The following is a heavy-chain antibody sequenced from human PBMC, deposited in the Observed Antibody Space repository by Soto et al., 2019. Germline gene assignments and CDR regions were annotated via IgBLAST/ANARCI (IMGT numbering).Heavy chain of an antibody. V-gene: IGHV3-21*01. D-gene: IGHD3-22*01. CDR3: ACPEGAHYYDSSGEGYYYYGMDV. J-gene: IGHJ6*02. Sequence: EVQLVESGGGLVKPGGSLRLSCAASGFTFSSYSMNWVRQAPGKGLEWVSSISSSSSYIYYADSVKGRFTISRDNAKNSLYLQMNSLRAEDTAVYYCACPEGAHYYDSSGEGYYYYGMDVWGQGTTVTVSS. CDR1: GFTFSSYS. CDR2: ISSSSSYI.